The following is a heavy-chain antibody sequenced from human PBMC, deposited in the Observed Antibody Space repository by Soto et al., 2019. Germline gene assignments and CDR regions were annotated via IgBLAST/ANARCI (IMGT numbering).Heavy chain of an antibody. Sequence: GGSLRLSCAASGFTFSSYGMHWVRQAPGKGLEWVAVISYDGSNKYYADSVKGRFTISRDNSKNTLYLQMNSLRAEDTAVYYCAKGSRTYCSGGSCYLNWGQGTLVTVSS. CDR1: GFTFSSYG. CDR2: ISYDGSNK. CDR3: AKGSRTYCSGGSCYLN. V-gene: IGHV3-30*18. D-gene: IGHD2-15*01. J-gene: IGHJ4*02.